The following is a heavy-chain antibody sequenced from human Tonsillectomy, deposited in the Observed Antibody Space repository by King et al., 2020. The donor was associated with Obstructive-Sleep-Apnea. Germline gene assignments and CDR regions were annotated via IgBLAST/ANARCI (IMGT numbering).Heavy chain of an antibody. J-gene: IGHJ4*02. V-gene: IGHV3-74*01. CDR2: VNSDGSST. CDR1: GFSFSSYW. CDR3: ASDGYSSGWYDY. D-gene: IGHD6-19*01. Sequence: VQLVESGGGLIQPGGSLRLSCAASGFSFSSYWMHWVRHAPGKGLVWVSRVNSDGSSTSHADSVKGRFTISRDNAKNTLYLQMNSLRAEDTAVYYCASDGYSSGWYDYWGQGTLVTVSS.